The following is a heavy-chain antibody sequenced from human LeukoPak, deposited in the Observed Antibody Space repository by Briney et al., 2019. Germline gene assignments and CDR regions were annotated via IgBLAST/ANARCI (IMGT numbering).Heavy chain of an antibody. CDR3: TTEYMTSAWRWGY. CDR2: FDIEDEKR. D-gene: IGHD3-16*01. Sequence: ASVKVSCKVSGHTLTELSVHWVRQAPGKGLEWLGGFDIEDEKRWYERKFRGRVTVTEDTSIDTAYMELSGLTSDDTTVYFCTTEYMTSAWRWGYWGQGTLVVVSS. J-gene: IGHJ4*02. CDR1: GHTLTELS. V-gene: IGHV1-24*01.